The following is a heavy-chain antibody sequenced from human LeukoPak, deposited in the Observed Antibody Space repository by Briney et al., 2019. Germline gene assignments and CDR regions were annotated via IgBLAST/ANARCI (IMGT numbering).Heavy chain of an antibody. V-gene: IGHV4-59*11. Sequence: ASETLSLTCTVSGGYISSHYWSWIRQPPGKGPEWIGYIYYSGSTNYNPSLMSRVTISVDTSKNQFSLRLSSVTAADTAVYYCARVISQLTPYYYYYYYMDVWGKGTTVTASS. CDR2: IYYSGST. J-gene: IGHJ6*03. CDR3: ARVISQLTPYYYYYYYMDV. D-gene: IGHD6-6*01. CDR1: GGYISSHY.